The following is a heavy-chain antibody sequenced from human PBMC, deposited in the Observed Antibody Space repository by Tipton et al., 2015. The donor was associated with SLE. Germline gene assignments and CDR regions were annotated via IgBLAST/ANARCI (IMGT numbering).Heavy chain of an antibody. CDR3: ARVFEVAGYYFDY. Sequence: SLRLSCAASGFTFSSYSMNWVRQAPGKGLEWVSSISSSSSYIYYADSVKGRFTISRDNAKNSLYLQMNSLRAEDTAVYYCARVFEVAGYYFDYWGQGTLVTVSS. D-gene: IGHD3-3*01. J-gene: IGHJ4*02. CDR1: GFTFSSYS. V-gene: IGHV3-21*01. CDR2: ISSSSSYI.